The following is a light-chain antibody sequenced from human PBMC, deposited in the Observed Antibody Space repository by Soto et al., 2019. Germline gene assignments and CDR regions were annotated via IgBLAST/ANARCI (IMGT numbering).Light chain of an antibody. CDR1: QSVRSN. CDR3: QKYNNWPALT. J-gene: IGKJ4*01. Sequence: EIVMTQSPATLSVSPGERATLSCRASQSVRSNLAWYQQKPGQAPRLLIYGASTRATGIPARFSGSGSGTEFTLIISSLQSEDFSVYYCQKYNNWPALTFGGGTKVEIK. CDR2: GAS. V-gene: IGKV3-15*01.